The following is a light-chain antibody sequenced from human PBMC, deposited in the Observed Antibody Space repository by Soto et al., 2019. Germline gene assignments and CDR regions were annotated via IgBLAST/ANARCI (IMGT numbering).Light chain of an antibody. CDR2: GAS. CDR1: QSVSSD. CDR3: QQYNNWPLT. Sequence: EIELTQSPVTLSVSPGERATLSCRASQSVSSDLAWFQQKPGQAPRLLIYGASTRATGIPARFSGSGSGTEFTLTIRSLQSEDFAISYCQQYNNWPLTFGGGTKVEIK. J-gene: IGKJ4*01. V-gene: IGKV3-15*01.